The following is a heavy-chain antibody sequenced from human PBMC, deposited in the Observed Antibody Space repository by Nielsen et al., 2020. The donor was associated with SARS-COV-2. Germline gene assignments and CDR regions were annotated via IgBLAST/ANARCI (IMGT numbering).Heavy chain of an antibody. CDR2: ISWNSGSI. D-gene: IGHD3-10*01. J-gene: IGHJ4*02. CDR3: ARDMVRGVINFDY. CDR1: GFTFDDYA. V-gene: IGHV3-9*01. Sequence: GGSLRLSCAASGFTFDDYAMHWVRQAPGKGLEWVSGISWNSGSIGYADSVKGRFTISRDNAKNSLYLQMNSLRAEDTAVYYCARDMVRGVINFDYWGQGTLVTVSS.